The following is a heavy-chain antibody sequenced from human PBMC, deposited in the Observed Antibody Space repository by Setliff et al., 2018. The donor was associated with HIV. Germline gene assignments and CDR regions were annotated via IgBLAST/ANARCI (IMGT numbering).Heavy chain of an antibody. Sequence: GGSLRLSCAASGFTFSTYAMTWVRQAPGRGLQWVSTIGSGGDTHYPDSVKGRFTISRDNSKNMLSVQLNSLTADDTAVYYCARRGFLWFGELSDAQPYYLDYWGQGTLVTVSS. CDR1: GFTFSTYA. CDR2: IGSGGDT. J-gene: IGHJ4*02. CDR3: ARRGFLWFGELSDAQPYYLDY. V-gene: IGHV3-23*01. D-gene: IGHD3-10*01.